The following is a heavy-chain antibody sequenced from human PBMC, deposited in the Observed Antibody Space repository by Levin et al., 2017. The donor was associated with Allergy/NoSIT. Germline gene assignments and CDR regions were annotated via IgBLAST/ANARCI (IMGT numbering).Heavy chain of an antibody. D-gene: IGHD2-15*01. CDR1: GGSISSYY. Sequence: GSLRLSCTVSGGSISSYYWSWIRQPPGKGLEWIGYIYYSGSTNYNPSLKSRVTISVDTSKNQFSLKLSSVTAADTAVYYCARYCSGGSCYDDAFDIWGQGTMVTVSS. CDR2: IYYSGST. V-gene: IGHV4-59*01. J-gene: IGHJ3*02. CDR3: ARYCSGGSCYDDAFDI.